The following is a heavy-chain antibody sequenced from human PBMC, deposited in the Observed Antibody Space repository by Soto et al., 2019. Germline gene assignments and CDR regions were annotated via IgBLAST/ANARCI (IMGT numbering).Heavy chain of an antibody. CDR3: ARRWGGTFDY. Sequence: SETLSLTCAVSGGSINSRYWWSWVRQSPGKGLEWIGEIYHSGSTNYNPSLKSRVTISVDKSKNQFSLNLSSVTAADTAVYYCARRWGGTFDYWGQGTLVTVSS. CDR1: GGSINSRYW. D-gene: IGHD2-21*01. J-gene: IGHJ4*02. CDR2: IYHSGST. V-gene: IGHV4-4*02.